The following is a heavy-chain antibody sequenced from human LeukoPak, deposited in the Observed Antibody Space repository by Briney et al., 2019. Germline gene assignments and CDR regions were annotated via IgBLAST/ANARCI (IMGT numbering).Heavy chain of an antibody. Sequence: PGGSLRLSCAASGFTFSSYAMHRVRQAPGKGLEWVAVISYDGSNKYYADSVKGRFTISRDNSKNTLYLQMNSLRAEDTAVYYCARGAWRDAFDIWGQGTMVTVSS. D-gene: IGHD1-1*01. CDR2: ISYDGSNK. J-gene: IGHJ3*02. CDR1: GFTFSSYA. V-gene: IGHV3-30-3*01. CDR3: ARGAWRDAFDI.